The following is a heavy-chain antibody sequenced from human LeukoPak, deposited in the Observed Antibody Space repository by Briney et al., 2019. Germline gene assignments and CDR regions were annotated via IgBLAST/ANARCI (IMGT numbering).Heavy chain of an antibody. J-gene: IGHJ5*02. Sequence: SETLSLTCTVSGGSISSYYWSWIRQPPGKGLEWIGYIYYSGSTNYNPSLKSRVTISVDTSKNQFSLKLSSVTAADTAVYYCAREVPYYDILTGYHDGGHWFDPWGQGTLVTVSS. CDR3: AREVPYYDILTGYHDGGHWFDP. CDR2: IYYSGST. V-gene: IGHV4-59*12. D-gene: IGHD3-9*01. CDR1: GGSISSYY.